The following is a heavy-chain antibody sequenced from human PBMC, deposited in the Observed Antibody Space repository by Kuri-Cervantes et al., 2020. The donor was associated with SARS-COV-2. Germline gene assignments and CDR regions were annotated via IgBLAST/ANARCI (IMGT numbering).Heavy chain of an antibody. CDR1: GGSISSHY. CDR3: AREKYSGRVDY. J-gene: IGHJ4*02. CDR2: IYHSGST. V-gene: IGHV4-59*11. D-gene: IGHD1-26*01. Sequence: SETLSLTCTVSGGSISSHYWSWIRQPPGKGLEWIGYIYHSGSTNYNPSLKGRVTISLDTSKKQFSLKLTSVTAADTAVYFCAREKYSGRVDYWGQGTLVTVSS.